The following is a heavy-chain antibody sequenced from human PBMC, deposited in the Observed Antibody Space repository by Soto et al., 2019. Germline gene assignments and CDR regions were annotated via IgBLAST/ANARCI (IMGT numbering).Heavy chain of an antibody. J-gene: IGHJ5*02. Sequence: GGSLRLSCAASGFRVRSHSFNWVRQAPGQGLEWIAYISSRSSLILYADSVRGRFVISRDNALNSLYLQMNSPRDEDTAIYYCARERGEYDSGWYIDRWGQGTPVTVSS. CDR3: ARERGEYDSGWYIDR. CDR1: GFRVRSHS. V-gene: IGHV3-21*06. D-gene: IGHD6-19*01. CDR2: ISSRSSLI.